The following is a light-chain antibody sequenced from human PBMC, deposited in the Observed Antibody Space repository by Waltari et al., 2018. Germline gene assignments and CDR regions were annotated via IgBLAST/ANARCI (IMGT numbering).Light chain of an antibody. CDR3: QVWDSSSYV. CDR2: DDK. CDR1: NLETKN. V-gene: IGLV3-21*02. J-gene: IGLJ1*01. Sequence: SYVLTQPPSVSVAPGQMARITCGGDNLETKNVHWYQLKPGQAPVLVVHDDKDRPSGIPKRFSGSNSGNTATLTISRAGAGDEADYYCQVWDSSSYVFGSGTKVTVL.